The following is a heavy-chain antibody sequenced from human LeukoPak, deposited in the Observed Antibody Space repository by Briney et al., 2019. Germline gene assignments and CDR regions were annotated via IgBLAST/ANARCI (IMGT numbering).Heavy chain of an antibody. CDR1: GYTFTTYA. D-gene: IGHD3-16*01. CDR3: ARDWGNRNWFDP. CDR2: INPSGGST. J-gene: IGHJ5*02. Sequence: ASVKVSCKASGYTFTTYAMHWVRQAPGQGLEWMGIINPSGGSTSCAQKFQGRVTMTRDTSTSTVYMELSSLRSEDTAVYYCARDWGNRNWFDPWGQGTLVTVSS. V-gene: IGHV1-46*01.